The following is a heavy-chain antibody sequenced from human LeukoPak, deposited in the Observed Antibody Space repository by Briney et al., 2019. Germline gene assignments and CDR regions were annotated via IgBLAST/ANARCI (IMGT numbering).Heavy chain of an antibody. V-gene: IGHV1-2*02. CDR2: INPNSGGT. CDR3: ARVLAGYEQWLVYGEYNWFDP. Sequence: ASVKVSCKASGGTFSSYAISWVRQAPGQGLEWMGGINPNSGGTNYAQKFQGRVTMTRDTSISTAYMELSRLRSDDTAVYYCARVLAGYEQWLVYGEYNWFDPWGQGTLVTVSS. CDR1: GGTFSSYA. J-gene: IGHJ5*02. D-gene: IGHD6-19*01.